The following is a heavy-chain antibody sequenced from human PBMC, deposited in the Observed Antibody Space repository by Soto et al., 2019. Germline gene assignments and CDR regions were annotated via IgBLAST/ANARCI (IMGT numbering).Heavy chain of an antibody. CDR3: AKDAPDVLRFLEWLPPRDYYYMDV. CDR2: ISGSGGST. D-gene: IGHD3-3*01. J-gene: IGHJ6*03. CDR1: GFSFDGYW. Sequence: GGSLRLSCAASGFSFDGYWMNWVRQAPGKGLEWVSGISGSGGSTYYADSVKGRFTISRDNSKNTLYLQMNSLRAEDTAVYYCAKDAPDVLRFLEWLPPRDYYYMDVWGKGTTVTVSS. V-gene: IGHV3-23*01.